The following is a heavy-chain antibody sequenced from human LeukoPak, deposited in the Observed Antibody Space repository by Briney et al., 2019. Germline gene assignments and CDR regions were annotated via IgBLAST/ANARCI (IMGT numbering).Heavy chain of an antibody. J-gene: IGHJ6*02. CDR2: IYYSGST. D-gene: IGHD5-18*01. CDR3: AREVTRAYYYYGMDV. CDR1: GGSISSSSYY. V-gene: IGHV4-39*02. Sequence: TSETLSLTCTVSGGSISSSSYYWGWIRQPPGKGLEWTGSIYYSGSTYYNPSLKSRVTISVDTSKNQFSLKLSSVTAADTAVYYCAREVTRAYYYYGMDVWGQGTTVTVSS.